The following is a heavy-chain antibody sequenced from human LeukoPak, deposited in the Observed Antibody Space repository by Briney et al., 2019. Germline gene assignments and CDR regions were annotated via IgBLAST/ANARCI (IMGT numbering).Heavy chain of an antibody. Sequence: ASVKVSCKASGYTFTSYGISWVRQAPGQGLEWMGWISAYNGNTNYAQKLQGRVTMTTDTSTSTAYMELRSLRSDDTAVYYCARAFRFLEWLSPLGAFDIWGQGTMVTVSS. D-gene: IGHD3-3*01. V-gene: IGHV1-18*01. CDR2: ISAYNGNT. CDR1: GYTFTSYG. J-gene: IGHJ3*02. CDR3: ARAFRFLEWLSPLGAFDI.